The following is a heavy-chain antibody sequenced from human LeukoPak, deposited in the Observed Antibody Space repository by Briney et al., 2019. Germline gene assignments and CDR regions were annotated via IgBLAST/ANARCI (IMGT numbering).Heavy chain of an antibody. CDR1: GFTFSSYT. D-gene: IGHD2-8*01. Sequence: PGGSLRLSCAASGFTFSSYTMSWVRQAPGKGLEWVSSITDSGGTTYYADSVKGRFTISRQNRKNTLYLQMNSLRVEDTAEYYCARTPNRGDHDHFFDSWGQGTLVTVSS. J-gene: IGHJ4*02. CDR2: ITDSGGTT. CDR3: ARTPNRGDHDHFFDS. V-gene: IGHV3-23*01.